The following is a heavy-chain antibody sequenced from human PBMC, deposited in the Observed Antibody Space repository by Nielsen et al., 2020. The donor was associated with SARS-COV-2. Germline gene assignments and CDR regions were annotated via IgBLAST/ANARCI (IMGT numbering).Heavy chain of an antibody. Sequence: WIRQPPGKGLEWVAVISYDGSNKYYADSVKGRFTISRDNSKNTLYLQMNSLRAEDTAVYYCARVVAVAGYYFDYWGQGTLVTVSS. CDR2: ISYDGSNK. J-gene: IGHJ4*02. CDR3: ARVVAVAGYYFDY. V-gene: IGHV3-30*14. D-gene: IGHD6-19*01.